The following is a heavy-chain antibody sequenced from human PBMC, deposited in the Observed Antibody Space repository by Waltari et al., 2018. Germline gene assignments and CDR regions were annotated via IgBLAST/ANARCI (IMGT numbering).Heavy chain of an antibody. CDR3: AAGDNWNDRLDF. V-gene: IGHV1-8*02. Sequence: QVQLVQSGAEVKKPGASVRVSCKASGYTFISYDINWVRQAPGQGLGWMGWGNPPTGATRFAKNCQDSITMTMCTSETTAYMEMSDPTSPDTAVYYCAAGDNWNDRLDFWGQGTKVTVSS. CDR1: GYTFISYD. D-gene: IGHD1-1*01. CDR2: GNPPTGAT. J-gene: IGHJ3*01.